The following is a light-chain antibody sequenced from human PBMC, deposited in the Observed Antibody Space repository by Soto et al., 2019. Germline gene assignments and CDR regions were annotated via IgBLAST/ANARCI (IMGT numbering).Light chain of an antibody. V-gene: IGKV3D-15*01. Sequence: EIVMTQSQTTPSLSPLESPTPSRGASQSVSSNLAWYQQKPGQAPRLLIYGASTRATGIPARFSGSGSGTEFTLTISSLQSEDFAVYYCQQYNNWPPITFGQGTRLEIK. CDR1: QSVSSN. J-gene: IGKJ5*01. CDR3: QQYNNWPPIT. CDR2: GAS.